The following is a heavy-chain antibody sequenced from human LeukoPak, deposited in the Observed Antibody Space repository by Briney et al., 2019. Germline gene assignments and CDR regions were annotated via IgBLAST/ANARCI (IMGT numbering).Heavy chain of an antibody. CDR3: ARDPVLFWSGAYDL. J-gene: IGHJ5*02. CDR1: GFTVNHIY. CDR2: IYSAGAT. V-gene: IGHV3-53*01. D-gene: IGHD3-3*01. Sequence: GGSLRLSCVASGFTVNHIYMNWVRQAPGKGLEWVSAIYSAGATNYADSVRGRFTISRDISKNTLYLQMNSLRAEDTAVYYCARDPVLFWSGAYDLWRQGTLVTVSS.